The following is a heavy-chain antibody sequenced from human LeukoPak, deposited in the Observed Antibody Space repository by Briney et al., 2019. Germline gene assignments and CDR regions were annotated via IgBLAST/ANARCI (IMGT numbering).Heavy chain of an antibody. V-gene: IGHV4-39*01. J-gene: IGHJ4*02. CDR2: IYYSGST. Sequence: SETLSLTCTVSGGSISSSSYYWGWIRQPPGKGLEWIGSIYYSGSTYYNPSLKSRVTISVDTSKNQFSLKLSSVTAADTAVYYCARQSGWELLYFDYWGQGTLVTVSS. CDR3: ARQSGWELLYFDY. CDR1: GGSISSSSYY. D-gene: IGHD1-26*01.